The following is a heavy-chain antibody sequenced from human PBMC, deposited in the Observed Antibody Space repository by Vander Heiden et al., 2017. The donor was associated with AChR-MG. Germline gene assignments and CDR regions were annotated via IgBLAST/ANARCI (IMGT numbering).Heavy chain of an antibody. D-gene: IGHD5-12*01. CDR1: GFTFSSYA. CDR2: IAYDGSNK. CDR3: ARDRGYSGYDPAYYFDY. V-gene: IGHV3-30-3*01. J-gene: IGHJ4*02. Sequence: QVQLVESGGGVVQPGRSLRLSCAASGFTFSSYAMHWVRQDPGKGLEWVAVIAYDGSNKYYADSVKGRFTISRDNSKNTLYLQMNSLRAEDTAVYYCARDRGYSGYDPAYYFDYWGQGTLVTVSS.